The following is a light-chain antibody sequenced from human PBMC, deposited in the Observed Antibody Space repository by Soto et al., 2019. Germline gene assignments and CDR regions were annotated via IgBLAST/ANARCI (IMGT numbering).Light chain of an antibody. CDR2: KAS. CDR3: QQYHSYPLT. Sequence: DIQMTQSPSTLSASVGERVTITCRASQSISAWLAWYQQKPGKAPKLLIHKASNVESGVPSRFSGSGSGTEFTLTISSLQPDDFATYYCQQYHSYPLTFGQGTRLEIK. J-gene: IGKJ5*01. CDR1: QSISAW. V-gene: IGKV1-5*03.